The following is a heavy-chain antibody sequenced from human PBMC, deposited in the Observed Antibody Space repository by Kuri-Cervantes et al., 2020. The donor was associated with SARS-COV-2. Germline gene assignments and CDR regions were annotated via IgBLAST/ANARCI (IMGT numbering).Heavy chain of an antibody. V-gene: IGHV3-21*01. Sequence: GESLKISCVASGFTFSRHGIHWVRQAPGKGLEWVSSISSSSSYIYYADSVKGRFTISRDNAKNSLYLQMNSLRAEDTAVYYCAREGTYYDFWSGHTHDAFDIWGQGTMVTVSS. D-gene: IGHD3-3*01. CDR3: AREGTYYDFWSGHTHDAFDI. CDR2: ISSSSSYI. CDR1: GFTFSRHG. J-gene: IGHJ3*02.